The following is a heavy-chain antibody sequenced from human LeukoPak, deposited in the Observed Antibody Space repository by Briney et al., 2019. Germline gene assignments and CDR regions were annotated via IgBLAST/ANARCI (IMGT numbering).Heavy chain of an antibody. CDR1: GFTFINYA. Sequence: PGGSLRLSCAASGFTFINYAMSWVRQAPGKRLEWVSAISGSGGSTYYADSVKGRFTISRDNSKNTLYLQMNSLRAEDTAVYYCAKNAEWELLGGYFDYWGQGTLVTVSS. CDR3: AKNAEWELLGGYFDY. CDR2: ISGSGGST. V-gene: IGHV3-23*01. D-gene: IGHD1-26*01. J-gene: IGHJ4*02.